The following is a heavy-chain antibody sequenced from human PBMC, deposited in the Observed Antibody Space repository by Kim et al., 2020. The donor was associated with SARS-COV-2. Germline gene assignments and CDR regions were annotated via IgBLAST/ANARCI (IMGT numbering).Heavy chain of an antibody. CDR1: GFTFSSYA. CDR2: ISGSGGST. J-gene: IGHJ3*02. V-gene: IGHV3-23*01. Sequence: GGSLRLSCAASGFTFSSYAMSWVRQAPGKGLAWVSAISGSGGSTYYADSVKGRFTISRDNSKNTLYLQMNSLRAEDTAAYYCAKGTTSGAAAGSWGLGAVAAFGIWGQGTMVTVSS. D-gene: IGHD6-13*01. CDR3: AKGTTSGAAAGSWGLGAVAAFGI.